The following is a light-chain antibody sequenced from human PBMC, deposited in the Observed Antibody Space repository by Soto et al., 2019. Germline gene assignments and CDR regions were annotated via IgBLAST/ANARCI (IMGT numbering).Light chain of an antibody. CDR2: RNQ. Sequence: QTVVTQPPSASGTPGQTVTVSCSGSNSNIGSTYVHWYQRLPGMAPKVLIHRNQQRPSGVPDRFSGSKSGTSASLAISGLRSEDEADYYCAAWDVTLSAGVFGEGTKLTVL. CDR3: AAWDVTLSAGV. CDR1: NSNIGSTY. V-gene: IGLV1-47*01. J-gene: IGLJ3*02.